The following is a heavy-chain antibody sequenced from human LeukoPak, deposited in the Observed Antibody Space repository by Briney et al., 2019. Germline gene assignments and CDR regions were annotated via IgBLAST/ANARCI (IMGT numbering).Heavy chain of an antibody. V-gene: IGHV3-21*01. D-gene: IGHD3-3*01. Sequence: GGSLRLSCAASRFTFSSYSMNWVRQAPGKGREWVSSISSSSSYIYYADSVKGRFTISRDNAKNSLYLQMNRLRAEDTAVYYCARSTYYDFWSGYSQPSYYYYMDVWGKGTTVTVSS. CDR2: ISSSSSYI. J-gene: IGHJ6*03. CDR3: ARSTYYDFWSGYSQPSYYYYMDV. CDR1: RFTFSSYS.